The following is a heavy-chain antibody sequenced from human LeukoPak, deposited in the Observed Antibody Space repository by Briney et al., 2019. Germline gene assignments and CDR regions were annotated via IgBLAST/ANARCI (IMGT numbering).Heavy chain of an antibody. CDR3: ARSLRMDNWFDP. CDR1: GYTFTSYY. Sequence: ASVKASCKASGYTFTSYYMHWVRQAPGQGLEWMGIINPSGGSTSYAQKFQGRVTMTWDTSTSTVYMELSSLRSEDTAVYYCARSLRMDNWFDPWGQGTLATVSS. J-gene: IGHJ5*02. D-gene: IGHD2-2*03. CDR2: INPSGGST. V-gene: IGHV1-46*01.